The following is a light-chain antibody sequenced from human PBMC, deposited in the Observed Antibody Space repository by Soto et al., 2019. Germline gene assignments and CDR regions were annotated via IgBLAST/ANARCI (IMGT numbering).Light chain of an antibody. J-gene: IGKJ1*01. V-gene: IGKV1-5*03. CDR3: QQYDSYSWT. CDR1: QSISSW. Sequence: DFQMTQSPSTLSAFVGDIVTITCRASQSISSWLAWYQQKPGKAPKLLVYQASTLESGVPLRFSGSGSGTEFTLTINSLQSDDFATYYCQQYDSYSWTVGQGTKVEVK. CDR2: QAS.